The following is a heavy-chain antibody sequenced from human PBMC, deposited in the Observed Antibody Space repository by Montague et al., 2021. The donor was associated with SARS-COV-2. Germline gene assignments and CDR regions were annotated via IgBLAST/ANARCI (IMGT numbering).Heavy chain of an antibody. V-gene: IGHV2-5*02. CDR1: GFSLSTSGVG. D-gene: IGHD3-10*01. Sequence: PALVKPTQTLTLTCTFSGFSLSTSGVGVGWIRQPPGKALEWLALIYWGDDKRYSPSLKSRLTITKDTSKNQVVLTMTNMDPVDTATYYCARTYGSGRGFDLWGRGTLVTVSS. J-gene: IGHJ2*01. CDR3: ARTYGSGRGFDL. CDR2: IYWGDDK.